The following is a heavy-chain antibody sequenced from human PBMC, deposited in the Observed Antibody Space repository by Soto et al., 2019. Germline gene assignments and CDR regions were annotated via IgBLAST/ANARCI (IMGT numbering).Heavy chain of an antibody. CDR3: VTSLNYDFWRDGGRHYYFDY. CDR1: GGSISSSYW. J-gene: IGHJ4*02. CDR2: IYHSGST. Sequence: SETLSLTCAVSGGSISSSYWWNWVRQPPGKGLEWIGKIYHSGSTNYNPSLKNRVTISVDKSNNQFSLRLSSVTAADTAVYFCVTSLNYDFWRDGGRHYYFDYWGKGPLVTVSS. D-gene: IGHD3-3*01. V-gene: IGHV4-4*02.